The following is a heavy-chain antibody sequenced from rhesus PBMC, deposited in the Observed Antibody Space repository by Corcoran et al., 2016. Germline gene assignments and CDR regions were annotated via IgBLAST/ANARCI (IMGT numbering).Heavy chain of an antibody. D-gene: IGHD6-31*01. J-gene: IGHJ2*01. CDR2: IGGSGEAT. CDR1: GYSVSSGYG. Sequence: QVQLQESGPGLVKPSETLSLICAVSGYSVSSGYGWSWVRQPPGKGLEWLGYIGGSGEATTSNPSLKSRLTISQDTSKNQCSLKLSSVTAADTAVYYCARYRAAAETWYFDLWGPGTPITISS. V-gene: IGHV4-127*01. CDR3: ARYRAAAETWYFDL.